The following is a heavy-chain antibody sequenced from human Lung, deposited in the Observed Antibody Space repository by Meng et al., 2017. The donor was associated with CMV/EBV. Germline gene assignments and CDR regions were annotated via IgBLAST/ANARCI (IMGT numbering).Heavy chain of an antibody. CDR1: GFTFSGSA. J-gene: IGHJ4*02. Sequence: GRSLRLSCAASGFTFSGSAMHWVRQASGKGRGGVGSIRRKAKRYATGYMSSVKGRFTISRDDSRKTAYLQMSSLTTEESAVYYCTRLTDVVDWGQGTLVTGSS. V-gene: IGHV3-73*01. D-gene: IGHD5-12*01. CDR3: TRLTDVVD. CDR2: IRRKAKRYAT.